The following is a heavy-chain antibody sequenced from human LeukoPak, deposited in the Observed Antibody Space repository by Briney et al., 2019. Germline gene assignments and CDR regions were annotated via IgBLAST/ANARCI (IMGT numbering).Heavy chain of an antibody. V-gene: IGHV1-3*01. CDR1: GYTFTSYA. CDR2: INAGNGNT. Sequence: ASVKVSCKASGYTFTSYAMHWVRQAPGQRLEWMGWINAGNGNTKYSQKFQGRVTITRDTSASTAYMELSSLRSEDTAVYYCARGKGSSWFSYNWFDPWGQGTLVTVSS. D-gene: IGHD6-13*01. CDR3: ARGKGSSWFSYNWFDP. J-gene: IGHJ5*02.